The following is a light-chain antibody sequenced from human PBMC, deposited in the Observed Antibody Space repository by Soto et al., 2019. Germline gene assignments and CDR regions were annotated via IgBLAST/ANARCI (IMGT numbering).Light chain of an antibody. CDR2: EVS. CDR1: SSDVGGYNF. V-gene: IGLV2-14*01. CDR3: SSYTNSSTLVG. Sequence: QSALTQPASVSGSPGQSITISCTGTSSDVGGYNFVSWYQHHPGKAPKLIIYEVSNRPSGVSNRFSASKSGNTASLTISRLQAEDEADYYCSSYTNSSTLVGFGGGTKLTVL. J-gene: IGLJ2*01.